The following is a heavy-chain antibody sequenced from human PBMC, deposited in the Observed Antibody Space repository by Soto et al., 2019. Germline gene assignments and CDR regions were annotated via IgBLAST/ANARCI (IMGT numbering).Heavy chain of an antibody. CDR1: GFTFSSYA. Sequence: GSLRLSCAASGFTFSSYAMSWVRQAPGKGLEWASAISGSGGSTYYADSVKGRFTISRDNSKNTLYLQMNSLRAEDTAVYYCAKTPVYDSSGYYFDYFDYWGQGTLVTVSS. CDR3: AKTPVYDSSGYYFDYFDY. CDR2: ISGSGGST. V-gene: IGHV3-23*01. J-gene: IGHJ4*02. D-gene: IGHD3-22*01.